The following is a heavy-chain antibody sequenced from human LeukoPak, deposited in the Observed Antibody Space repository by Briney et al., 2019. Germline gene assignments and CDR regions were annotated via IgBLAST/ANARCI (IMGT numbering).Heavy chain of an antibody. J-gene: IGHJ6*03. CDR1: GFTLGTYW. CDR2: INSDGSIT. D-gene: IGHD4-11*01. V-gene: IGHV3-74*01. CDR3: ARGRRTDYSPYYFYYMDV. Sequence: QAGGSLRLSCAASGFTLGTYWMHWVRQAPGKGLVWLSRINSDGSITTYADSVKGRFTISRDNAKNTLFLQMNSLRAEDTAVYYCARGRRTDYSPYYFYYMDVWGKGTTVTVSS.